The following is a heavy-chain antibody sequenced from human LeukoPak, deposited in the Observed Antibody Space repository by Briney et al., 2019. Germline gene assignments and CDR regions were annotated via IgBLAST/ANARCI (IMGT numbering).Heavy chain of an antibody. D-gene: IGHD5-24*01. J-gene: IGHJ4*02. CDR1: GGSFSGYY. Sequence: SETLSLTCAVYGGSFSGYYWSWIRQPPGKGLEWIGEINHSGSTNYNPSLKSRVTISVDTSKNQFSLKLSSVTAADTAVYYCARVDGYPLKVFDYSGQGTLLTVSS. CDR2: INHSGST. CDR3: ARVDGYPLKVFDY. V-gene: IGHV4-34*01.